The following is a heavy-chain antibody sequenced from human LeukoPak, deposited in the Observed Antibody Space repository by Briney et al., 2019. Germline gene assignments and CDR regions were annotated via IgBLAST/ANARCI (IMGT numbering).Heavy chain of an antibody. D-gene: IGHD4-23*01. CDR3: ARAGETPKGDYYGGPPPDY. Sequence: GASVKVSCKASGLTFGTYTVTWVRQAPGQGLEWMGWISAYNGNTNYAQKLQGRVTMTTDTSTSTAYMELRSLRSDDTAVYYCARAGETPKGDYYGGPPPDYWGQGTLVTVSS. CDR1: GLTFGTYT. CDR2: ISAYNGNT. J-gene: IGHJ4*02. V-gene: IGHV1-18*01.